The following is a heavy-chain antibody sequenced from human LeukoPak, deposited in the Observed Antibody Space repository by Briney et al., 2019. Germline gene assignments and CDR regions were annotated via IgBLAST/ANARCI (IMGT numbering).Heavy chain of an antibody. CDR2: IKQDGSEK. CDR1: GFTFSSYW. CDR3: AREKAVAGTIFDY. J-gene: IGHJ4*02. D-gene: IGHD6-19*01. Sequence: GGSLRLSCAASGFTFSSYWMNWVRQATGKGLEWVANIKQDGSEKYYVDSVKGRFTISRDNAKNSLYLQMNSLRAEDTAVYYCAREKAVAGTIFDYWGQGTLVTVSS. V-gene: IGHV3-7*01.